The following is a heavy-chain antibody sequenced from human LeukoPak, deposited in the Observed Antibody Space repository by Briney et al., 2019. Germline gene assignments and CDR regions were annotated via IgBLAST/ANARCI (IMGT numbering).Heavy chain of an antibody. CDR2: IWYAGSNK. V-gene: IGHV3-33*01. J-gene: IGHJ4*02. CDR1: GFTFSTCV. Sequence: GGSLRLSCAASGFTFSTCVIHWVRQAPGKGLEWVPLIWYAGSNKYYGDSVKGRFTISRDNSKNTLYLQMNSLRVEDTAVYYCALGLVTDYWGQGTLVTVSS. D-gene: IGHD3-9*01. CDR3: ALGLVTDY.